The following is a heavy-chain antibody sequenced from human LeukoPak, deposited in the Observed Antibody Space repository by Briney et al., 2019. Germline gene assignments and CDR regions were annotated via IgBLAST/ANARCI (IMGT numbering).Heavy chain of an antibody. V-gene: IGHV4-31*03. Sequence: SETLSLTCTVSGGSISSGGYYWSWIRQHPGKGLEWIGYIYYSGSTYYNPSLKSRVTISVDTSKNQFSLKLSSVTAADTAVYYCARDLLSTAGYFDYWGQGTLVTVSS. CDR2: IYYSGST. CDR1: GGSISSGGYY. CDR3: ARDLLSTAGYFDY. J-gene: IGHJ4*02. D-gene: IGHD6-19*01.